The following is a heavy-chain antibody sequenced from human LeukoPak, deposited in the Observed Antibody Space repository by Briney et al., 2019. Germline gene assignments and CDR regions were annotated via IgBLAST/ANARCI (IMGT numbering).Heavy chain of an antibody. CDR3: ARVHATGYFSLDLGY. J-gene: IGHJ4*02. V-gene: IGHV1-2*02. CDR1: GYTFTRYF. Sequence: ASVKVSCKASGYTFTRYFMHWVRQAPGQGLDWMGWINPNTGGTKYAQKFQGRVTMTRDTSIGTAYMELSAVTSDDTAVYFCARVHATGYFSLDLGYWGQGTLVTVSS. D-gene: IGHD3-9*01. CDR2: INPNTGGT.